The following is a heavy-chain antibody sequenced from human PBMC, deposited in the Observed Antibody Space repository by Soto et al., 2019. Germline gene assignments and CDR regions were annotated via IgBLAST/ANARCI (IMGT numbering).Heavy chain of an antibody. CDR1: GLSITDSAMG. D-gene: IGHD6-19*01. V-gene: IGHV2-26*01. CDR2: IDSSGEK. Sequence: QVTLKESGPVLVKPTETLTLRCTVSGLSITDSAMGVSWIRQPPGQPLEWLAHIDSSGEKSYRTFLKSRLAISKDTSKSQIVLTMTNMDPADTATYYCARRHLAVAVSPGFDPWGQGIPVTVSS. J-gene: IGHJ5*02. CDR3: ARRHLAVAVSPGFDP.